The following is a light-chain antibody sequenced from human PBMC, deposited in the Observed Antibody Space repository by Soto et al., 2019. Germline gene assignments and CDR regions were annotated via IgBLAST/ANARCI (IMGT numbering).Light chain of an antibody. V-gene: IGLV2-14*01. CDR3: SSFTATRAVI. CDR2: DVS. Sequence: QSVLTQPASVSGSPGQSIAISCSGGSSDVGAYNYVSWYQQHPGKAPQLMIFDVSRRPSGVSDRFSGSKSGNTASLTISGLQAEDEADYYCSSFTATRAVIFGGGTKLTVL. CDR1: SSDVGAYNY. J-gene: IGLJ2*01.